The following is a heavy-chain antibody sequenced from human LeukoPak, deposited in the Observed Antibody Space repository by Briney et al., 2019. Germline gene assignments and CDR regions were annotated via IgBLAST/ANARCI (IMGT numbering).Heavy chain of an antibody. CDR1: GFTFSSYA. J-gene: IGHJ5*02. Sequence: PGGSLRLSCAASGFTFSSYAMIWVRQAPGKGLEWVSSISSSSSYIYYADSVKGRFTISRDNAKNSLYLQMNSLRAEDTAVYYCARGLPNWNYEAWGQGTLVTVSS. D-gene: IGHD1-7*01. CDR2: ISSSSSYI. CDR3: ARGLPNWNYEA. V-gene: IGHV3-21*01.